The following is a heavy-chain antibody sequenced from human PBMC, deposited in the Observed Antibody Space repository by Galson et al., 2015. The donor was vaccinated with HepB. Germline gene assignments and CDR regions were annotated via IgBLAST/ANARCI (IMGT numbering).Heavy chain of an antibody. Sequence: SLRLSCAASGLAFNEYYMSWIRQAPGKGLEWVSYISSSSTYTKYADHVKGRFTISRDNAKNTVYLQMNSLRAEDTAVYYCARARNWGGYSGYDFGYWGQGTLVTVSS. V-gene: IGHV3-11*06. J-gene: IGHJ4*02. CDR2: ISSSSTYT. D-gene: IGHD5-12*01. CDR1: GLAFNEYY. CDR3: ARARNWGGYSGYDFGY.